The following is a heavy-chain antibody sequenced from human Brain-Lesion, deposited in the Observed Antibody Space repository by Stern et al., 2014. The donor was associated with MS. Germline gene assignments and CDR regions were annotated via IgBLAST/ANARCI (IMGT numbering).Heavy chain of an antibody. CDR1: GYTFTGYY. Sequence: QLVQSGAEVKKPGASVKVSCKASGYTFTGYYMHWVRQAPGQGLEWMGWINPKSGGTNYAQKFQGWVTMTRDTSINSAYMELSRLRSDDTAVYYCATYYYDSTGYNDFWGQGTLVTVSS. D-gene: IGHD3-22*01. J-gene: IGHJ4*02. V-gene: IGHV1-2*04. CDR2: INPKSGGT. CDR3: ATYYYDSTGYNDF.